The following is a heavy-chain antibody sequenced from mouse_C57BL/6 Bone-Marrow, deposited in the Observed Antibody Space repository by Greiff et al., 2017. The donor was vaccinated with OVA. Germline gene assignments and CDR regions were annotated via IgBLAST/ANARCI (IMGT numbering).Heavy chain of an antibody. CDR2: IHPNSGST. Sequence: VKLQQPGAELVKPGASVKLSCKASGYTFTSYWMHWVKQRPGQGLEWIGMIHPNSGSTNYNEKFKSKATLTVDKSSSTAYMQLSSLTSEDSAVYYRARCGTTVVPYFDVWGTGTTVTVSS. D-gene: IGHD1-1*01. CDR3: ARCGTTVVPYFDV. CDR1: GYTFTSYW. V-gene: IGHV1-64*01. J-gene: IGHJ1*03.